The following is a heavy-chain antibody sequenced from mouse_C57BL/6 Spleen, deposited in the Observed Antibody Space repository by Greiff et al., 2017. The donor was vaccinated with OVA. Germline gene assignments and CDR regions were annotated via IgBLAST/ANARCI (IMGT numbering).Heavy chain of an antibody. V-gene: IGHV2-9-1*01. Sequence: VKLMESGPGLVAPSQSLSITCTVSGFSLTSYAISWVRQPPGKGLEWLGVIWTGGGTNYNSALKSRLSISKDNSKSQGFLKMNSLQTDDTARYYCARNGNSNYVGAMDYWGQGTSVTVSS. D-gene: IGHD2-5*01. CDR3: ARNGNSNYVGAMDY. CDR1: GFSLTSYA. CDR2: IWTGGGT. J-gene: IGHJ4*01.